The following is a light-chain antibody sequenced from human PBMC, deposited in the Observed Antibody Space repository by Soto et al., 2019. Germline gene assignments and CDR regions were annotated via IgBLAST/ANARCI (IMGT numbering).Light chain of an antibody. Sequence: EIVLTQSPGTLSLSPGERATLSCRASQSVSSDYSSCYQQKPGQPTRLLISGASYNATGIPDRFSGGGSGTDFSLLISRLEAEDYAVYYCQQYRSTPPVTFGGGTKVEIK. CDR2: GAS. CDR1: QSVSSDY. J-gene: IGKJ4*01. V-gene: IGKV3-20*01. CDR3: QQYRSTPPVT.